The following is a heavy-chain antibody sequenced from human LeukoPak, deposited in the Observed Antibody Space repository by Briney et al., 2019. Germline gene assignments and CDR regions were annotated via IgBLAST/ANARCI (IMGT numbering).Heavy chain of an antibody. CDR2: INPNSGGT. D-gene: IGHD4-17*01. J-gene: IGHJ4*02. CDR1: GYTFTGYY. CDR3: ARSKFLGRGYGDYNY. V-gene: IGHV1-2*02. Sequence: GASVKVSCKASGYTFTGYYMHWVRPAPGQGLEWMGWINPNSGGTNYAQKFQGRVTMTRDTSISTAYMELSRLRSDDTAVYYCARSKFLGRGYGDYNYWGQGTLVTVSS.